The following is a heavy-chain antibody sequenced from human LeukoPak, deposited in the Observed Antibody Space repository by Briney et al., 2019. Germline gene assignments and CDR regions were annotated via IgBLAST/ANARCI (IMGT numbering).Heavy chain of an antibody. CDR1: GFTFSSYA. Sequence: GSLRLSCAASGFTFSSYAMNWVRQAPGKGLEWVSYISSSSSTIYYADSVKGRFTISRDNSKNTLYLQMDSLRAEDTALYYCAKGSGINHYHWIDPWGQGTLVTVSS. CDR2: ISSSSSTI. CDR3: AKGSGINHYHWIDP. J-gene: IGHJ5*02. V-gene: IGHV3-48*01. D-gene: IGHD1-14*01.